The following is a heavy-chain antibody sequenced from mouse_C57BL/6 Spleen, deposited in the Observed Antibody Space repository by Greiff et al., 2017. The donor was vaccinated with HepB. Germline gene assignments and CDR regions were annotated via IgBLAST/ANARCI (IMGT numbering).Heavy chain of an antibody. Sequence: EVQLQQSGPELVKPGASVKISCKASGYTFTDYYMNWVKQSHGKSLEWIGDINPNNGGTSYNQKFKGKATLTVDKSSSTAYMELRSLTSEDSAVYYCARSPTGTGGYFDVWGTGTTVTVSS. D-gene: IGHD4-1*02. J-gene: IGHJ1*03. CDR3: ARSPTGTGGYFDV. CDR1: GYTFTDYY. CDR2: INPNNGGT. V-gene: IGHV1-26*01.